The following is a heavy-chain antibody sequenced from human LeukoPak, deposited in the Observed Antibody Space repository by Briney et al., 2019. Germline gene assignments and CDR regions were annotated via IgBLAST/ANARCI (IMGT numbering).Heavy chain of an antibody. J-gene: IGHJ4*02. CDR2: ISGSGGST. CDR3: AKSTDYYGCIGSDY. V-gene: IGHV3-23*01. D-gene: IGHD3-10*01. Sequence: GGSLRLSCAASGFTFSSYAMSWVRQAPGKGLEWVSAISGSGGSTYYADSVKGRFTISRDNSKNTLYLQMNSLRAEDTAVYYCAKSTDYYGCIGSDYWGQGTLVTVSS. CDR1: GFTFSSYA.